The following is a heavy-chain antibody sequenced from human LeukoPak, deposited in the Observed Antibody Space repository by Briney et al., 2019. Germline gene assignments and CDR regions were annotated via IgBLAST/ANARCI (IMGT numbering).Heavy chain of an antibody. Sequence: TSETLSLTCTVSGGSISSFYWSWIRQPAGKALEWIGRIYTSGSTNYNPSLKSRVTMSVDTSKNQFSLKLSSVTAADTAVYYCARDPPYYDILTGYHPDAFDIWGQGTMVTVSS. CDR2: IYTSGST. CDR1: GGSISSFY. CDR3: ARDPPYYDILTGYHPDAFDI. V-gene: IGHV4-4*07. J-gene: IGHJ3*02. D-gene: IGHD3-9*01.